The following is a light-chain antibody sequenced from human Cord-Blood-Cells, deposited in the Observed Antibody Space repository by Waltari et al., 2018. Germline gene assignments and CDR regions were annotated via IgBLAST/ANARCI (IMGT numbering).Light chain of an antibody. CDR3: QQYNNWWT. V-gene: IGKV3-15*01. Sequence: EIVMTQSPATLSVSPGERATLSCRASQSVSSNLAWYQQNPGQAPRLLIYGASTRAPGIPARVSGSGSGTEFTLTISSLQSEDFAVYYCQQYNNWWTFGQGTKVEIK. J-gene: IGKJ1*01. CDR1: QSVSSN. CDR2: GAS.